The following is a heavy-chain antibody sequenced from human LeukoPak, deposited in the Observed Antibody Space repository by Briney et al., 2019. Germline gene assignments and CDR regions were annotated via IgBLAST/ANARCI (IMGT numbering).Heavy chain of an antibody. D-gene: IGHD1-26*01. J-gene: IGHJ4*02. CDR3: ARQEGGIVGPY. CDR1: DGSITNYD. V-gene: IGHV4-59*08. CDR2: VHYSGTT. Sequence: PSETLSLTCTVSDGSITNYDWSWVRQPPGKGLEFIGHVHYSGTTNYNPSLESRVTMSVDTSKNQFSLKLNSVTAADTAVYYCARQEGGIVGPYWGQGTLVTVSS.